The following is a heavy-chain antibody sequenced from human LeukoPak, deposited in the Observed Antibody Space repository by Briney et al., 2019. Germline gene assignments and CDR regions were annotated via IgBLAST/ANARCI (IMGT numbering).Heavy chain of an antibody. Sequence: PSETLSLTCAVYGGSFNGYYWSWIRQPPGKGLEWIGEINHSGSTNYNPSLKSRVTISVDTSKNQFSLKLSSVTAADTAVYYCARGYPMIAAYYFDYWGQGTLVTVSS. CDR3: ARGYPMIAAYYFDY. CDR1: GGSFNGYY. J-gene: IGHJ4*02. V-gene: IGHV4-34*01. D-gene: IGHD3-22*01. CDR2: INHSGST.